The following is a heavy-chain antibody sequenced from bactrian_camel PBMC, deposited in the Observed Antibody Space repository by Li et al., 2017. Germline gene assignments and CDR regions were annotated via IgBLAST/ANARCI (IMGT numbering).Heavy chain of an antibody. CDR3: ATDHDLTAIMGLGLLNLLY. Sequence: QVQLVESGGGSVQAGGSLTLSCAGSLHTYSGNCMGWFRQAPGKGLEWVSTIFVDGINTWYSDPVKGRFTISEDNAKSTVYLQMNNLQFEDTALYYCATDHDLTAIMGLGLLNLLYWGQGTQVTVS. CDR2: IFVDGINT. V-gene: IGHV3-2*01. CDR1: LHTYSGNC. J-gene: IGHJ4*01. D-gene: IGHD3*01.